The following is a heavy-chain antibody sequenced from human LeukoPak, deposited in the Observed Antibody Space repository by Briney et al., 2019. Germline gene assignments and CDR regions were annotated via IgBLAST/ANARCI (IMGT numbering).Heavy chain of an antibody. V-gene: IGHV3-23*01. D-gene: IGHD3-10*01. Sequence: GGSLRLSCATSAFTFGNYAMNWVRQAPGKGLEWVSGLSGSGASTYYADSVKGRFTISRDNSKNTLYLQMNRLRAGDTAVYYCAKGSDRSGSYYLDYWGQGTLVTVSS. J-gene: IGHJ4*02. CDR1: AFTFGNYA. CDR2: LSGSGAST. CDR3: AKGSDRSGSYYLDY.